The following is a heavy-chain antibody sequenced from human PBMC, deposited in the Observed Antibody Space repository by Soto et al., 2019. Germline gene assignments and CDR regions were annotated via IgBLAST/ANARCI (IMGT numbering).Heavy chain of an antibody. CDR2: LSWDGRHT. J-gene: IGHJ6*02. Sequence: EVQLVESGGVVVQPGGSLRLSCAASGFIFDDYSMYWVRQAPGKGLEWVSLLSWDGRHTYYADSVKGRFIISRDNSRNSLYLQMTSLTTADTALYYSAKARRSIFGGMDVWGQGTTVTVSS. D-gene: IGHD3-3*01. CDR3: AKARRSIFGGMDV. CDR1: GFIFDDYS. V-gene: IGHV3-43*01.